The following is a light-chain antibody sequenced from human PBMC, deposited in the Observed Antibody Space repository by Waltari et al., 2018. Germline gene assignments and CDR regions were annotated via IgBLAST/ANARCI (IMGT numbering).Light chain of an antibody. V-gene: IGLV3-25*03. CDR1: ALPNQY. Sequence: SYELTQSPYLSVSPGQTARITCSGDALPNQYAYWYQQKPGQAPVLVMYKDSERPSRIPERFSGSSSGTTVTLTITAVQAEDDVDYYCHSADNSNSYQVFGGGTKLTVL. CDR2: KDS. J-gene: IGLJ2*01. CDR3: HSADNSNSYQV.